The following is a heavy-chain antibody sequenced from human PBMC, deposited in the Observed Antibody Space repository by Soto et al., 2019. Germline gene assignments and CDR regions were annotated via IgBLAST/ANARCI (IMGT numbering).Heavy chain of an antibody. D-gene: IGHD3-9*01. CDR1: GGTFSSYA. Sequence: QVQLVQSGAEVKKPGSSVKVSCKASGGTFSSYAISWVRQAPGQGLEWMGGIIPIFGTANYAQKFQGRVRITADESTITAYMELSSVRSEYTAVYYCARDMGEGILTGYYDYWGQGTLVTVSS. CDR3: ARDMGEGILTGYYDY. J-gene: IGHJ4*02. V-gene: IGHV1-69*01. CDR2: IIPIFGTA.